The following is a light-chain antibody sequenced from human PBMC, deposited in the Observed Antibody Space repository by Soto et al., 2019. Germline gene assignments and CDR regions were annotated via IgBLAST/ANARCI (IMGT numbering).Light chain of an antibody. CDR3: CSYAGSSTFVV. CDR2: EGT. CDR1: SSDVGSYNL. J-gene: IGLJ2*01. V-gene: IGLV2-23*03. Sequence: HSALTQPASVSGSPGQSITISCTGTSSDVGSYNLVSWYQQHPGKAPKLVIYEGTKRPSGVSNRFSGSKSGNTASLTISGLQAEDEADYYCCSYAGSSTFVVFGGGTKLTVL.